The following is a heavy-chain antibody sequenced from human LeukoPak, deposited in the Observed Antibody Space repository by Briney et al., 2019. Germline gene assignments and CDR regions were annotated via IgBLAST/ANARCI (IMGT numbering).Heavy chain of an antibody. D-gene: IGHD3-22*01. CDR1: GYTFTGYY. Sequence: ASVKVPCKASGYTFTGYYMHWVRQAPGQGLEWMGWINPNSGGTNYAQKFQGRVTMTRDTSISTAYMELSRLRSDDTAVYYCARGYYDSSGYYNYFDYWGQGTLVTVSS. J-gene: IGHJ4*02. CDR2: INPNSGGT. CDR3: ARGYYDSSGYYNYFDY. V-gene: IGHV1-2*02.